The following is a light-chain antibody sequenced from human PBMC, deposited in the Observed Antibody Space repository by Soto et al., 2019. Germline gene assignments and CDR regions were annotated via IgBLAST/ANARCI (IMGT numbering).Light chain of an antibody. J-gene: IGKJ1*01. V-gene: IGKV1-9*01. CDR1: QGITTY. Sequence: DIQLTQSPSFLSASVGDRVTITCRASQGITTYLTWFQQNPGKAPKLLIYGASTLQSGVPSRFSGSGSGTEFTLTISSLQPEDFATYFCLQLNSFPPTFGQGPKVEI. CDR3: LQLNSFPPT. CDR2: GAS.